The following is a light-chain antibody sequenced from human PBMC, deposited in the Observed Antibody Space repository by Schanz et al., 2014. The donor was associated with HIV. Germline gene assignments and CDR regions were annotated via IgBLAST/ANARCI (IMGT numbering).Light chain of an antibody. CDR1: QTVSSN. CDR3: QQYTDWRWS. Sequence: EIVMTQSPATLSVSPGERATLSCRARQTVSSNLAWPQQKSRQAPRLLIYGASTRATGIPARFSGSGSGTEFTLTISSLQSDDFATYYCQQYTDWRWSFGQGTKVEIK. J-gene: IGKJ1*01. CDR2: GAS. V-gene: IGKV3-15*01.